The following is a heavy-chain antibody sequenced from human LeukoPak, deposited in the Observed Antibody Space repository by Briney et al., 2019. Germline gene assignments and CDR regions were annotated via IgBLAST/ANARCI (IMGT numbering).Heavy chain of an antibody. D-gene: IGHD3-16*01. CDR3: ARDLGGGYSDY. CDR1: GFTVSSNY. V-gene: IGHV3-66*01. CDR2: IYSGGST. Sequence: GGSLRLSCAASGFTVSSNYLSWVRQAPGKGLEWVSVIYSGGSTYYADFVKGRFTISRDTSKNTLYLQMNSLRAEDTAVYYCARDLGGGYSDYWGQRTLVTVSS. J-gene: IGHJ4*02.